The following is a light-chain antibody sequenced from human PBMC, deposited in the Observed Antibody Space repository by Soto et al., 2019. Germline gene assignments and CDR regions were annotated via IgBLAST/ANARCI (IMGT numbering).Light chain of an antibody. CDR2: RNN. CDR1: TSNIGSNY. CDR3: ATWDDSLNGFYV. V-gene: IGLV1-47*01. Sequence: VLTQPPSASGTPGRGVTISCSGSTSNIGSNYVYWYQQLPGTAPKLLIYRNNQRPSGVPDRFSGSKSGTSASLAISGLRSDDEADYFCATWDDSLNGFYVFGTGTKVTVL. J-gene: IGLJ1*01.